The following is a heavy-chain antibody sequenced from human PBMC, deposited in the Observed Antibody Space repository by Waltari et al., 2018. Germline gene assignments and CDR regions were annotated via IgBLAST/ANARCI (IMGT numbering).Heavy chain of an antibody. J-gene: IGHJ4*02. V-gene: IGHV1-69*04. Sequence: QVQLVQSGAEVKKPGSLVKVSCKASGGTFSSYAISWVRQAPGQGLEWRGGIIPILGRANYAQKFQGRVTMTRDTSISTAYMELSRLRSDDTAVYYCARNGMQYQLLSPFDYWGQGTLVTVSS. CDR1: GGTFSSYA. CDR3: ARNGMQYQLLSPFDY. D-gene: IGHD2-2*01. CDR2: IIPILGRA.